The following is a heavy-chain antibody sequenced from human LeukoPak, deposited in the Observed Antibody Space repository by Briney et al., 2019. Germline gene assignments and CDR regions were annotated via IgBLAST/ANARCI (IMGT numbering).Heavy chain of an antibody. CDR2: VDYTGIT. D-gene: IGHD3-3*01. CDR1: GGSISSGDYY. V-gene: IGHV4-39*07. CDR3: ARGYYDFWSGYYLTYYYYGMDV. J-gene: IGHJ6*02. Sequence: SETLSLTCTVSGGSISSGDYYWGWIRQPPGKGLEWIGSVDYTGITSHSPSLKSRVTISVDTSKNQFSLKLSSVTAADTAVYYCARGYYDFWSGYYLTYYYYGMDVWGQGTTVTVSS.